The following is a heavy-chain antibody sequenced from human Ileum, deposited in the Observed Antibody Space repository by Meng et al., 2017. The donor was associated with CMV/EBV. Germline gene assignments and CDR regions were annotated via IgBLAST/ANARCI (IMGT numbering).Heavy chain of an antibody. CDR3: AKLTEWFEDC. CDR2: ISETGDNT. CDR1: GFTFSDYA. V-gene: IGHV3-23*01. Sequence: EMQLLESGGGLVQPGGSLRVSCEGSGFTFSDYAMTWVRQAPGKGLEWVSVISETGDNTYYADSVMGRFTVSRDNSKNTVHLHMNSLRVEDTCVYYCAKLTEWFEDCWGQGALVTVSS. D-gene: IGHD3-3*01. J-gene: IGHJ4*02.